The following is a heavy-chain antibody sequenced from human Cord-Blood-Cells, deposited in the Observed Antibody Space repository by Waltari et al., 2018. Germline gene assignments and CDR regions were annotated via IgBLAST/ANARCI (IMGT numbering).Heavy chain of an antibody. CDR3: ARVGPGAIFGVVIAGYYYYGMDV. D-gene: IGHD3-3*01. CDR2: IIPIFGTA. Sequence: QVQLVQSGAEVKKPGSSVKVSCKASGGTFSSYAISWVRQAPGQGLEWMGGIIPIFGTANYAQKFQGRVTITADKSTSTAYMELSSLRSEDTAVYYCARVGPGAIFGVVIAGYYYYGMDVWGQWTTVTVSS. J-gene: IGHJ6*02. CDR1: GGTFSSYA. V-gene: IGHV1-69*06.